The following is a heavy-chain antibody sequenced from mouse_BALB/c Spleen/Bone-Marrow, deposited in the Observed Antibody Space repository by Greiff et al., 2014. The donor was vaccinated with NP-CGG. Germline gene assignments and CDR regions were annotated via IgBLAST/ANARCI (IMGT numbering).Heavy chain of an antibody. J-gene: IGHJ2*01. D-gene: IGHD1-1*01. V-gene: IGHV1-82*01. CDR1: GYAFSSSW. Sequence: QVQLQQSGPELVKPGASVKISCKASGYAFSSSWMNWVKQRPGQGLEWIGRIYPGDGDTNYNGKFKGRATLTADKSSSTAYMQLSSLTSVDSAVYFCARFSTVYYLDYWGQGTTLTVSS. CDR3: ARFSTVYYLDY. CDR2: IYPGDGDT.